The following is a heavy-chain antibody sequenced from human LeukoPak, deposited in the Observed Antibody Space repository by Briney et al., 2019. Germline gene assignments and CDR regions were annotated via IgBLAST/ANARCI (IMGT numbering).Heavy chain of an antibody. D-gene: IGHD3-22*01. CDR3: ASALYDSSGYYFYFDY. CDR1: GYSFTSYW. CDR2: IYPGDSDT. Sequence: GAALQISCKGSGYSFTSYWIGWGRPMPGKGLGWMGIIYPGDSDTRYSPSFQGQVTISADKSISTAYLQWSSLKASDTAMYYCASALYDSSGYYFYFDYWGQGTLVTVSS. J-gene: IGHJ4*02. V-gene: IGHV5-51*01.